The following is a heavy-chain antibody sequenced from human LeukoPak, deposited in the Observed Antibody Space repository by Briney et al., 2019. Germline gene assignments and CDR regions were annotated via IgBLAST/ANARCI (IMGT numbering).Heavy chain of an antibody. CDR1: GGTFSSYA. V-gene: IGHV1-69*04. CDR2: IIPILGIA. D-gene: IGHD1-26*01. Sequence: GASVKVSCKASGGTFSSYAISWVRQAPGQGLEWMGRIIPILGIANYAQKFLGRVTITADKSTSTAYMELSSLRSEDTAVYYCARAHFIVGARAVDYGMDVWGQGTTVTVSS. CDR3: ARAHFIVGARAVDYGMDV. J-gene: IGHJ6*02.